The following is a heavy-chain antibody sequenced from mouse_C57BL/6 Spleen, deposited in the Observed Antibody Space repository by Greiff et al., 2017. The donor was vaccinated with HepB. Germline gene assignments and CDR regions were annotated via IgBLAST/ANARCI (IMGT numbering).Heavy chain of an antibody. J-gene: IGHJ3*01. V-gene: IGHV1-82*01. CDR3: YDYDGAY. CDR1: GYAFSSSW. D-gene: IGHD2-4*01. Sequence: VKLMESGPELVKPGASVKISCKASGYAFSSSWMNWVKQRPGKGLEWIGRIYPGDGDTNYNGKFKGKGTLTADKSSSTAYMQLSSLTSEDSAVYFCYDYDGAYWGQGTLVTVSA. CDR2: IYPGDGDT.